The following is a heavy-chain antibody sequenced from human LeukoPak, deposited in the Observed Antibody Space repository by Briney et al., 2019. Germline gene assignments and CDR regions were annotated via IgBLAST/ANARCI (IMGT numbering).Heavy chain of an antibody. CDR1: GGSISSGGYY. D-gene: IGHD6-13*01. Sequence: PSETLSLTCTLSGGSISSGGYYWSWIRQHPGKGLEWIGYIYYTGSTYYNPSPKRRVTISVETPKNPFSLKLSSVTPAHTTVYYCARTVAAAFDYWGQGTRVTVSS. CDR2: IYYTGST. V-gene: IGHV4-31*03. J-gene: IGHJ4*02. CDR3: ARTVAAAFDY.